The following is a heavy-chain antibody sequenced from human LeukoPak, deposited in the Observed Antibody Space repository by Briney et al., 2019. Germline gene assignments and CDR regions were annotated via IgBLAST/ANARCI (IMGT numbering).Heavy chain of an antibody. V-gene: IGHV3-23*01. CDR3: AKGGAATMRDGYNYYYYYMEV. J-gene: IGHJ6*03. CDR2: ISGSGGHT. Sequence: GGSLRLSCAASGLTFSSHAMSWLRQAPGKGLEWVSLISGSGGHTYYGDSVKGRFTISRDNSTNRLYLQMNSLRPEDTAVYYCAKGGAATMRDGYNYYYYYMEVWGRGTTVTVSS. CDR1: GLTFSSHA. D-gene: IGHD5-24*01.